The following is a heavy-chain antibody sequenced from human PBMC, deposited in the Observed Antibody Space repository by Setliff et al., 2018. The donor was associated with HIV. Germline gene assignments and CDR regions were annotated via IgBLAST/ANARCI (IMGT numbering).Heavy chain of an antibody. V-gene: IGHV4-61*01. D-gene: IGHD3-10*01. CDR1: GGSVGSGSYY. Sequence: NPSETLSLTCTVSGGSVGSGSYYWSWIRQSPGKGLEWIGYIYYSGSTEYNPSLKSRLTMSMDTSKDQFSLRLVSLTTADTAVYYCARSIYGSGTYPLDVWGPGTLVTVSS. CDR2: IYYSGST. CDR3: ARSIYGSGTYPLDV. J-gene: IGHJ4*02.